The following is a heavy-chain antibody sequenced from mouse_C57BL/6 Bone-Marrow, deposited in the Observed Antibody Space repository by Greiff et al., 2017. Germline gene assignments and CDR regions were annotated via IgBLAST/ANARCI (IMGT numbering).Heavy chain of an antibody. Sequence: QVQLQQPGAELVKPGASVKLSCTASGYTFTSYWMHWVKQRPGQGLEWIGMIRPNSGSTNYNEKFKSKATLTVDKSSSTAYMQLSSLTSEDSAVDYCAREGCYYAIDYWGQGTSVTVSS. J-gene: IGHJ4*01. CDR1: GYTFTSYW. V-gene: IGHV1-64*01. CDR3: AREGCYYAIDY. CDR2: IRPNSGST.